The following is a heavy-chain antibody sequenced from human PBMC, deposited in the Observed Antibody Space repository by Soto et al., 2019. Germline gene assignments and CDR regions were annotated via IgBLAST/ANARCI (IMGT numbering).Heavy chain of an antibody. D-gene: IGHD6-13*01. CDR3: ARSPVYSSSWYYFDY. V-gene: IGHV4-4*07. J-gene: IGHJ4*02. CDR2: IYTSGST. CDR1: GGSISSYY. Sequence: SETLSLTCTVSGGSISSYYWSWIRQPAGKGLEWIGRIYTSGSTNYNPSLKSRVTMSVDTSKNQFSLKLSSVTAADTAVYYRARSPVYSSSWYYFDYWGQGTLVTVSS.